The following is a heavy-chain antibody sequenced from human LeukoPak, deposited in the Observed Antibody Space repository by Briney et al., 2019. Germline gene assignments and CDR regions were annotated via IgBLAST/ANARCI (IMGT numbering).Heavy chain of an antibody. D-gene: IGHD6-19*01. CDR1: GYNFTTYG. J-gene: IGHJ4*02. Sequence: ASVKVSCKASGYNFTTYGITWVRQAPGQGLEWIGWISAHNGNTNYAQNLQGRVTMTTDTTTTTAYMELRSLRSDDTAEYYCSRDCSSDWCIFDFWGQGTLVTVSS. CDR2: ISAHNGNT. V-gene: IGHV1-18*04. CDR3: SRDCSSDWCIFDF.